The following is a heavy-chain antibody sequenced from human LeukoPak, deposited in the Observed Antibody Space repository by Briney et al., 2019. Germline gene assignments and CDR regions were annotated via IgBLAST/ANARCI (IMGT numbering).Heavy chain of an antibody. CDR1: GFTFDDYA. J-gene: IGHJ4*02. D-gene: IGHD4-17*01. V-gene: IGHV3-9*01. CDR2: ISWNSGSI. Sequence: GRSLRLSCAASGFTFDDYAMHWVRHAPGKGLEWVSGISWNSGSIGYADSVKGRFTTSRDNAKNSLYLQMNSLRAEDTALYYCAKDGQNGDYAVYYFDYWGQGTLVTVSS. CDR3: AKDGQNGDYAVYYFDY.